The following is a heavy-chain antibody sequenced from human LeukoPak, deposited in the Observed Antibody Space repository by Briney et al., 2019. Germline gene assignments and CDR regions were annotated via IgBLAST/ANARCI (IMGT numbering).Heavy chain of an antibody. Sequence: GASVKVSCKASGYTFTSYDINWVRQATGQGLEWMGWMNPNSGNTGYAQKFQGRVTMTRNTSISTAYMELSSLRSEDTAVYYCAREGYCSSTSCHAYDYWGQGTLVTVSS. J-gene: IGHJ4*02. CDR3: AREGYCSSTSCHAYDY. CDR1: GYTFTSYD. D-gene: IGHD2-2*01. CDR2: MNPNSGNT. V-gene: IGHV1-8*01.